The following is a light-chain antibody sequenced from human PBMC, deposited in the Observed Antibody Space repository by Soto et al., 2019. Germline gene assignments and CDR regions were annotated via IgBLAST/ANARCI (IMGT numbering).Light chain of an antibody. CDR1: RSNIGSSI. J-gene: IGLJ3*02. CDR2: MNN. Sequence: QLVLTQPPSLSGTPGQTVTISCLGSRSNIGSSIVHWYQQLPGTAPKHLIYMNNQRPAGVPDRFSGSKSGTSASLVISALRSEDEADYYCVAWDDDLSARVFGGGTKVTVL. V-gene: IGLV1-47*01. CDR3: VAWDDDLSARV.